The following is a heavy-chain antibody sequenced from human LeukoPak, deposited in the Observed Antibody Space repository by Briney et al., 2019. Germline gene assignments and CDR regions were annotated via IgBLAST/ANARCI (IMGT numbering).Heavy chain of an antibody. D-gene: IGHD1-26*01. CDR2: IRYDGSNK. J-gene: IGHJ5*02. CDR3: AKDPPGIVGATSGYNWFDP. Sequence: PGGSLRLSCAASGYTISSYYKYGGRQAPPRRGQGGAFIRYDGSNKYYTESVKSRFTISIDNSKNTLYLQLNSLRAEDTAVYYCAKDPPGIVGATSGYNWFDPWGQGTLVIVSS. V-gene: IGHV3-30*02. CDR1: GYTISSYY.